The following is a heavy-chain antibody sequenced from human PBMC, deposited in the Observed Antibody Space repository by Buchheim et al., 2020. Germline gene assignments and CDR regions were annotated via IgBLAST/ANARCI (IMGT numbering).Heavy chain of an antibody. CDR1: GGSFSGYF. V-gene: IGHV4-34*01. J-gene: IGHJ6*02. CDR2: VHHSGSN. Sequence: QVQLQQWGAGLLKPSETLSLTCAVYGGSFSGYFWGWIRQPPGKGLEWIGSVHHSGSNYPNESLQSRVTISVDTSKNQFSLKLSSVTAADTAVYYCARRVDTAMVPNYYYYYGMDVWGQGTT. CDR3: ARRVDTAMVPNYYYYYGMDV. D-gene: IGHD5-18*01.